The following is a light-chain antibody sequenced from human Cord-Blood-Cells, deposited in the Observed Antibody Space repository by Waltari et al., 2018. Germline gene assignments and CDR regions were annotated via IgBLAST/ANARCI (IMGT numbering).Light chain of an antibody. Sequence: QSVLTQPPSASGTPGQRVTISCSGSSSNIGSNYVYGYQQLPGTAPKLLSYRNNPRPSGVPDRFSGSKSGTSASLAISGLRSEDEADYYCAAWADSLSGWVFGGVTKLTVL. CDR1: SSNIGSNY. CDR3: AAWADSLSGWV. J-gene: IGLJ3*02. V-gene: IGLV1-47*01. CDR2: RNN.